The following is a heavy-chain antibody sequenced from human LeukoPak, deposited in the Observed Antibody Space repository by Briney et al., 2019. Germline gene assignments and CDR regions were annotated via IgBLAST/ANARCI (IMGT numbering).Heavy chain of an antibody. Sequence: PSETLSLTCAVYGGSFSGYYWSWIRQPPGKGLEWIGEINHSGSTNYNPSLKSRVTISIDTSKNQFSLELSSVTAADTAVYYCARSMVRGVALFQHWGQGTLVTVSS. J-gene: IGHJ1*01. V-gene: IGHV4-34*01. D-gene: IGHD3-10*01. CDR2: INHSGST. CDR3: ARSMVRGVALFQH. CDR1: GGSFSGYY.